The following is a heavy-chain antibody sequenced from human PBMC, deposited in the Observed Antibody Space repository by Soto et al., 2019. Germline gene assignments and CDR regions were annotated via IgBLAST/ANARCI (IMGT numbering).Heavy chain of an antibody. Sequence: PSETLSLTCTVSGGSISSGDYYWSWIRQLPGKGLEWIGYIDYSGSTFNNPSLKSRLTLSIDTSKNQFSLRLTSVTAADSAVYYCARRAGDYGPYGMDVWGQGTTVTVSS. CDR1: GGSISSGDYY. CDR3: ARRAGDYGPYGMDV. D-gene: IGHD2-21*01. V-gene: IGHV4-30-4*01. CDR2: IDYSGST. J-gene: IGHJ6*02.